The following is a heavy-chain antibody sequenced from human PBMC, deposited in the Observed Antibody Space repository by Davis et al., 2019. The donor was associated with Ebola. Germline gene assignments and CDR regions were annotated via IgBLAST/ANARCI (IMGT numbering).Heavy chain of an antibody. D-gene: IGHD3-3*01. CDR3: ARGYYDFWSGYYTGYFDY. J-gene: IGHJ4*02. CDR1: GFTFSDYY. CDR2: ISSSGSTI. Sequence: GGSLRPSCAPSGFTFSDYYMSWIRQAPGKGLEWVSYISSSGSTIYYADSVKGRFTISRDNAKNSLYLQMNSLRAEDTAVYYCARGYYDFWSGYYTGYFDYWGQGTLVTVSS. V-gene: IGHV3-11*04.